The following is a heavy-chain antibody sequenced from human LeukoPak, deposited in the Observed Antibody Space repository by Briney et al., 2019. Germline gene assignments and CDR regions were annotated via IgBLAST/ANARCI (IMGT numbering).Heavy chain of an antibody. CDR2: ISAYNGNT. CDR3: AALARGYYFDY. V-gene: IGHV1-18*01. D-gene: IGHD3-10*01. CDR1: GYTFTSYG. Sequence: GASVKVSCKASGYTFTSYGISWVRQAPGQGLEWMGWISAYNGNTNYAQKLQGRVTMTRNTSISTAYMELSSLRSEDTAVYYCAALARGYYFDYWGQGTLVTVSS. J-gene: IGHJ4*02.